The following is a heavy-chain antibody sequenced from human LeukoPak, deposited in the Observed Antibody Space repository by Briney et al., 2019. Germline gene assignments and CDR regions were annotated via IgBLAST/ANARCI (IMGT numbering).Heavy chain of an antibody. Sequence: GGSLRLSCVASGFTFSNYEMNWVRQAPGKGLEWVSSISRSGSTKYYADSVKGRFTISRDNAKNSLFLQMNSLRAEDTAVYYCARVLRYCSGGNCYSGGLGYMDVWGKGTTVTISS. CDR3: ARVLRYCSGGNCYSGGLGYMDV. J-gene: IGHJ6*03. V-gene: IGHV3-48*03. CDR1: GFTFSNYE. CDR2: ISRSGSTK. D-gene: IGHD2-15*01.